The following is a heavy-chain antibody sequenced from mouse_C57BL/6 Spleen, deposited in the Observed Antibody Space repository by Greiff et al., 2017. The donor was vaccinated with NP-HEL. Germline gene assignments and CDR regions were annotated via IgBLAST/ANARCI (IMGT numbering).Heavy chain of an antibody. V-gene: IGHV1-26*01. Sequence: DVQLQQSGPELVKPGASVKISCKASGYTFTDYYMNWVKQSHGKSLEWIGDINPNNGGTSYNQKFKGKATLTVDKSSSTAYMELRSLTSEDSAVYYCARRGDIYYDYAWFAYWGQGTLVTVSA. CDR1: GYTFTDYY. CDR3: ARRGDIYYDYAWFAY. D-gene: IGHD2-4*01. J-gene: IGHJ3*01. CDR2: INPNNGGT.